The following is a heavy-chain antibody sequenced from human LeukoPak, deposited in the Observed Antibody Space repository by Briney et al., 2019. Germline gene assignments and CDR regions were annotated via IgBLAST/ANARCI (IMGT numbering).Heavy chain of an antibody. CDR3: ARDVMYGSGWYGNFDY. CDR2: IYTSGST. D-gene: IGHD6-19*01. V-gene: IGHV4-4*07. J-gene: IGHJ4*02. Sequence: PSETLSLTCTVSGGSISSYYWSWIRQPAGKGLEWIGRIYTSGSTNYNPSLKSRVTMSVDTSRNQFSLKLSSVTAADTAVYYCARDVMYGSGWYGNFDYWGQGTLVTVSS. CDR1: GGSISSYY.